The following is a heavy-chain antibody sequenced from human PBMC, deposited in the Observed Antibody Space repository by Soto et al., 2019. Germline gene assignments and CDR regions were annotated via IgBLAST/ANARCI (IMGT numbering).Heavy chain of an antibody. V-gene: IGHV4-59*02. J-gene: IGHJ4*02. Sequence: SETLSLTCTISGGSVTNYYWSWIRQPPGKGLEWIGYVYYSGSTKYNPSLESRVNISADTSKNQFSLRVTSVTAADTAVYYCAKYRSSDGAGYTLDFRGQGILVTVSS. CDR3: AKYRSSDGAGYTLDF. D-gene: IGHD5-12*01. CDR2: VYYSGST. CDR1: GGSVTNYY.